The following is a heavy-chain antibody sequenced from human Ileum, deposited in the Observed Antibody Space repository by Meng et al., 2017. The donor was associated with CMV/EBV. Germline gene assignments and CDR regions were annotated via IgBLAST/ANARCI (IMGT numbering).Heavy chain of an antibody. D-gene: IGHD6-13*01. CDR3: ARSRKQLIPFDY. J-gene: IGHJ4*02. CDR2: IYSGGST. Sequence: GESLKISCAASGFTVSSNYMSWVRQASGKGLEWVSVIYSGGSTYYADSVKGRFTISRDNSKNTLYLQMNSLRAEDTAVYYCARSRKQLIPFDYWGQGTLVTVSS. CDR1: GFTVSSNY. V-gene: IGHV3-53*01.